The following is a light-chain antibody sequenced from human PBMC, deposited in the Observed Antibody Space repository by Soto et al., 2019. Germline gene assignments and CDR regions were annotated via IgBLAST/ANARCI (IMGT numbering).Light chain of an antibody. V-gene: IGKV1-8*01. CDR3: QQYYSDPPT. Sequence: AILMTQSPSSLYASTGDRVTITCRASQSIGTYLAWYQQKPGKAPNLLIYAASILQSGVPSTFSGSGSGTDFTLTISSLQPEAVATYYCQQYYSDPPTFGQGTKVGFK. J-gene: IGKJ1*01. CDR2: AAS. CDR1: QSIGTY.